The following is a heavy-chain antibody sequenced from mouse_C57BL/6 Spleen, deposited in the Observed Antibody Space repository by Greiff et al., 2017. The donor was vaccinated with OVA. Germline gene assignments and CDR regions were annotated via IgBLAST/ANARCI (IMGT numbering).Heavy chain of an antibody. CDR2: IDPSDSYT. V-gene: IGHV1-59*01. Sequence: VQLQQPGAELVRPGTSVKLPCKASGYTFTSYWMHWVKQRPGQGLEWIGVIDPSDSYTNYNQKFKGKATLTVDTSSSTAYMQLSSLTSEDSAVYYCARGDGDAMDYWGQGTSVTVSS. J-gene: IGHJ4*01. D-gene: IGHD1-1*01. CDR3: ARGDGDAMDY. CDR1: GYTFTSYW.